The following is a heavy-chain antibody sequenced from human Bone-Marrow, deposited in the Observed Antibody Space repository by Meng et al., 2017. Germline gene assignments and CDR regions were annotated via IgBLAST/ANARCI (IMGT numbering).Heavy chain of an antibody. Sequence: QGQLQESGPVLLKPSRTLSLTCTVSGGSISSYYWSWIRQPAGKGLEWIGRIYTSGSTNYNPSLKSRVTMSVDTSKNQFSLKLSSVTAADTAVYYCARDGGTMIVVSWFDPWGQGTLVTVSS. D-gene: IGHD3-22*01. J-gene: IGHJ5*02. V-gene: IGHV4-4*07. CDR1: GGSISSYY. CDR2: IYTSGST. CDR3: ARDGGTMIVVSWFDP.